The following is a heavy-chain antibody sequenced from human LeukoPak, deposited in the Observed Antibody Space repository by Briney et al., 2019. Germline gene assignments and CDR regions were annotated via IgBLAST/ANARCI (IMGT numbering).Heavy chain of an antibody. D-gene: IGHD6-13*01. CDR3: ARHLYSSSWSPFDI. CDR2: IYYSGST. V-gene: IGHV4-59*08. Sequence: PSETLSLTCTVSGGSISIYYWSWTRQPPGKGLEWIGYIYYSGSTNHNPSLKSRVTISVDTSKNQFSLKLSSVTAADTAVYYCARHLYSSSWSPFDIWGQGTMVTVSS. CDR1: GGSISIYY. J-gene: IGHJ3*02.